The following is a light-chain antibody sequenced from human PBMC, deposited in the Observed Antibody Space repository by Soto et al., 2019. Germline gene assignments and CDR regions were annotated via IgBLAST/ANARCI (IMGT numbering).Light chain of an antibody. V-gene: IGKV3-20*01. CDR2: AAS. J-gene: IGKJ5*01. CDR1: QSVSSSY. Sequence: EVVVTQSPGTLSFSPGERATLSCRASQSVSSSYLAWYQQKPGQAPRLLIFAASSRASGIPDRFSGSGSGTDFTLTISRLEPEDFALFYCPYPGSPPIPFAQGARLAI. CDR3: PYPGSPPIP.